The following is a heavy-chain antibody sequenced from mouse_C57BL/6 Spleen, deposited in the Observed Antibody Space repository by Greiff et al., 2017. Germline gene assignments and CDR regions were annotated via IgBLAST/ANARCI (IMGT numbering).Heavy chain of an antibody. Sequence: QVQLQQPGAELVKPGASVKLSCKASGYTFTSYWMQWVKQRPGQGLVWIGEIDPSDSFTNFTQTFKGKATFTVDTSSGTAYRQLSSQTSEGSAVYSCASPYDYAVKLYFDVWGTGTTVTVSS. CDR2: IDPSDSFT. CDR1: GYTFTSYW. CDR3: ASPYDYAVKLYFDV. D-gene: IGHD2-4*01. J-gene: IGHJ1*03. V-gene: IGHV1-50*01.